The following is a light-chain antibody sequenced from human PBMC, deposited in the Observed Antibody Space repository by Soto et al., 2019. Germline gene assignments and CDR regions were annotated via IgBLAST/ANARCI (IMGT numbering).Light chain of an antibody. V-gene: IGKV3-20*01. CDR3: QQYGNSPLT. CDR1: QSVSSSY. CDR2: GAS. J-gene: IGKJ4*01. Sequence: EIVLTQSPGTLSLSPGERATLSCRASQSVSSSYLAWYQQRPGQAPRLLIYGASNRATGIPDRFSGSGSGTDFTLTISRLEPKDFAVYFCQQYGNSPLTFGGGTKVDIK.